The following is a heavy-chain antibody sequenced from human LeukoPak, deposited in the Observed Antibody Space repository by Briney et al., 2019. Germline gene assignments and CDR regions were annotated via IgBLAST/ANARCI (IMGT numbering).Heavy chain of an antibody. CDR2: ISGSGGST. V-gene: IGHV3-23*01. D-gene: IGHD2-2*01. CDR1: GFTVSSTH. J-gene: IGHJ4*02. Sequence: GGSLRLSCAASGFTVSSTHMSWVRQAPGKGLEWVSAISGSGGSTYYADSVKGRFTISRDNSKNTLYLQMNSLRAEDTAVYYCAKGLVIVVVPAAVDYWGQGTLVTVSS. CDR3: AKGLVIVVVPAAVDY.